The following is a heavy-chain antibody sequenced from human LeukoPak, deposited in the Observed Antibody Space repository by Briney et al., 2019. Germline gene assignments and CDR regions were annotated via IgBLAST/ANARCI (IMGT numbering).Heavy chain of an antibody. D-gene: IGHD3-10*01. Sequence: PGGSLRLSCAASGFTFSSYGMHWVRQAPGKGLEWVAVISHDGTNQYYADSVKGRFTISRDNSKNTLYVQMNSLRAEDTAVYYFSKNVDPFGLGSYVEGIELRGQGTLVTVSS. CDR2: ISHDGTNQ. V-gene: IGHV3-30*18. CDR3: SKNVDPFGLGSYVEGIEL. CDR1: GFTFSSYG. J-gene: IGHJ4*02.